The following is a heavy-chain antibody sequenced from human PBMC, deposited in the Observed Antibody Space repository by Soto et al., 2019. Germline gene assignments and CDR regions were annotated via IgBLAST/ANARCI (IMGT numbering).Heavy chain of an antibody. Sequence: QVQLVQSGAEVKKPGASVKVSCKAPGHTFTTYALHWVRQAPGQRPEWMGWINPASGHTKYSKKFQDRVTITRDTSASTGYMGLSSLRSEDTAVYYCGRSVVGATGEILYNAMDVWGQGTTVTVSS. CDR3: GRSVVGATGEILYNAMDV. J-gene: IGHJ6*02. D-gene: IGHD1-26*01. V-gene: IGHV1-3*01. CDR2: INPASGHT. CDR1: GHTFTTYA.